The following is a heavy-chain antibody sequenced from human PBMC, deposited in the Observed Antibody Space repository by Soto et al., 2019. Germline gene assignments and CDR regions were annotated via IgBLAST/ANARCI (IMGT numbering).Heavy chain of an antibody. CDR3: ARERHSGYDLYNWFDP. J-gene: IGHJ5*02. V-gene: IGHV4-59*01. CDR2: IYYSGST. CDR1: GGSISSYY. D-gene: IGHD5-12*01. Sequence: ETLSLTCTVSGGSISSYYWSWIRQPPGKGLEWIGYIYYSGSTNYNPSLKSRVTISVDTSKNQFSLKLSSVTAADTAVYYCARERHSGYDLYNWFDPWGQGTLVTVSS.